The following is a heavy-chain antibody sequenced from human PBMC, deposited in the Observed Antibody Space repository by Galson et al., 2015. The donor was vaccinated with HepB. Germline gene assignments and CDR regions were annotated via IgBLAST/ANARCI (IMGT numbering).Heavy chain of an antibody. CDR2: IYSGGGGST. V-gene: IGHV3-53*01. Sequence: SLRLSCAASGFTVSSNYMNWVRQAPGKGLEWVSVIYSGGGGSTYYADSVKGRFTISRDNSKNTLYLQMNSLRAEDTAIYYCARDRTYDSAGYFDYWGQGTLVTVSS. D-gene: IGHD3-22*01. CDR1: GFTVSSNY. J-gene: IGHJ4*02. CDR3: ARDRTYDSAGYFDY.